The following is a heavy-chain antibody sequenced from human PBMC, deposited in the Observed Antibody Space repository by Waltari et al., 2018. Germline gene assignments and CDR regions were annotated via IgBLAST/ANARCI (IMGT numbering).Heavy chain of an antibody. J-gene: IGHJ4*02. CDR2: IYYSGRT. Sequence: QLQLQESGPGLVKPSETLSLTCTVSGGSISSSSYYWGWIRQPPGKGLEWIGSIYYSGRTDYNPSLKSRVTISVDTSKNQFSLKLSSVTAADTAVYYCARDRDPASYYYGSGSYYYWGQGTLVTVSS. CDR3: ARDRDPASYYYGSGSYYY. D-gene: IGHD3-10*01. CDR1: GGSISSSSYY. V-gene: IGHV4-39*07.